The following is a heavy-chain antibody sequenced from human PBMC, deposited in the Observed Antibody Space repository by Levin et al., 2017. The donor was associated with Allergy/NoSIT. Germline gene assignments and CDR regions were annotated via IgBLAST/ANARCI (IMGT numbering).Heavy chain of an antibody. Sequence: GESLKISCAASGFTFSSYAMSWVCQAPGKGLEWVSAISGSGGSTYYADSVKGRFTISRDNSKNTLYLQMNSLRAEDTAVYYCANLKSYCGGDCHDAFDIWGQGTMVTVSS. CDR1: GFTFSSYA. V-gene: IGHV3-23*01. J-gene: IGHJ3*02. CDR3: ANLKSYCGGDCHDAFDI. CDR2: ISGSGGST. D-gene: IGHD2-21*02.